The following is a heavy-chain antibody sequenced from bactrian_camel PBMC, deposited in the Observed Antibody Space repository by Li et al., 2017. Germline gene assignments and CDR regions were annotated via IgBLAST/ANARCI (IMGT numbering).Heavy chain of an antibody. J-gene: IGHJ4*01. Sequence: DVQLVESGGGLVQPGGSLRLSCAASGFTFSGYAMNWVRQAPGKGLEWVSIINRGGTTYYADSMKGRFTISRDNATNTVYLQMNSLKPEDTAVYYCVSLVGRPLVHQGTQVTVS. D-gene: IGHD2*01. CDR1: GFTFSGYA. CDR2: INRGGTT. V-gene: IGHV3S35*01.